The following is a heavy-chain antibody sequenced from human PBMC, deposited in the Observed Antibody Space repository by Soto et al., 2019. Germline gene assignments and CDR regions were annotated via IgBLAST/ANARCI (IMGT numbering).Heavy chain of an antibody. CDR3: ARVSKLVAPKDGKRAYFFXXDV. CDR2: VYSTGTT. V-gene: IGHV4-59*01. J-gene: IGHJ6*01. Sequence: WIWIRQPPGKPLEWIGYVYSTGTTSYSPSLKSRVDISVDTSENQFSLKLRSVTAADAAVYFCARVSKLVAPKDGKRAYFFXXDVWGHXTXVXXXX. D-gene: IGHD6-6*01.